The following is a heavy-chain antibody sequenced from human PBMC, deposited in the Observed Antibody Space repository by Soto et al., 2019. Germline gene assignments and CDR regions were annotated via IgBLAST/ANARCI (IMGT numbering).Heavy chain of an antibody. J-gene: IGHJ5*02. D-gene: IGHD3-3*01. CDR3: AKEGGTIFGVVISGNWFDP. CDR1: GFTFSSYA. V-gene: IGHV3-23*01. Sequence: GGSLRLSCAASGFTFSSYAMSWVRQAPGKGLEWVSAISGSGGSTYYADSVKGRFTISRDNSKNTLYLQMNSLRAEDTAVYYCAKEGGTIFGVVISGNWFDPWGQGTLVTVSS. CDR2: ISGSGGST.